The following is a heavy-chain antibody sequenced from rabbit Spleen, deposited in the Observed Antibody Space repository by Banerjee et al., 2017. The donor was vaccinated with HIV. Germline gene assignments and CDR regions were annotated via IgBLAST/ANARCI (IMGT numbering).Heavy chain of an antibody. V-gene: IGHV1S45*01. CDR3: ARDLASVVGWNLNL. Sequence: QEQLVEYGGDLVQPEGSLTLTCKASGFSFSSTYHICWVRQAPGKGLQWIACINTYTGKAVYATWANGRFTISRTSSTTVTLQMTSLTAADTATYFCARDLASVVGWNLNLWGPGTLVTVS. J-gene: IGHJ4*01. CDR1: GFSFSSTYH. D-gene: IGHD3-1*01. CDR2: INTYTGKA.